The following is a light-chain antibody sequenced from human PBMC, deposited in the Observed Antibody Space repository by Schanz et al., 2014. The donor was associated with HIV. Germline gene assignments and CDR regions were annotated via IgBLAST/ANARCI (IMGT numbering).Light chain of an antibody. V-gene: IGKV1-17*02. CDR2: AAS. CDR3: LQQNTYPLT. Sequence: DIQMTQSPSSQSASVGDRVTITCRASQDIGNDLGWYQQKPGQAPKRLIYAASKLQSGVPSRFIGSGSGTEFTLTITNLQPEDFATYYCLQQNTYPLTFGQGTRLEVK. J-gene: IGKJ5*01. CDR1: QDIGND.